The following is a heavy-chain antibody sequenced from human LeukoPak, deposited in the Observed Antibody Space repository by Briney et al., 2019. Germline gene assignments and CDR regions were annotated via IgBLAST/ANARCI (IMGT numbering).Heavy chain of an antibody. V-gene: IGHV3-23*01. J-gene: IGHJ4*02. Sequence: GGSLRLSCAACGFAFSSYSMSWVRQAPGKGLEWVSAISGSGGSTYYADSVKGRFTISRDNSKNTLYLQMNSLRAEDTAVYYCAKNPTYYDSSGYYVIWGQGTLVTVSS. CDR1: GFAFSSYS. CDR3: AKNPTYYDSSGYYVI. CDR2: ISGSGGST. D-gene: IGHD3-22*01.